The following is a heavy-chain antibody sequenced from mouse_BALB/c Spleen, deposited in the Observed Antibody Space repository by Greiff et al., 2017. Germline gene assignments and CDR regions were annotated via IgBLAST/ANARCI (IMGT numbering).Heavy chain of an antibody. J-gene: IGHJ2*01. CDR2: ISCYNGAT. CDR3: AREGSSYDFDY. CDR1: GYSFTGYY. V-gene: IGHV1S34*01. D-gene: IGHD1-1*01. Sequence: LVKTGASVKISCKASGYSFTGYYMHWVKQSHGKSLEWMGYISCYNGATSYNQKFKGKATFTVDTSSSTAYMQFNSLTSEDSAVYYCAREGSSYDFDYWGQGTTLTVSS.